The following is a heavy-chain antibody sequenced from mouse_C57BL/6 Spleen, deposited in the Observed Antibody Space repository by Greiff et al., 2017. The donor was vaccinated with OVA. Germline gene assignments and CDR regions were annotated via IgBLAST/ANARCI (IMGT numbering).Heavy chain of an antibody. V-gene: IGHV14-2*01. CDR1: GFNIKDYY. J-gene: IGHJ4*01. D-gene: IGHD1-1*01. CDR3: ARCYYGSSYVLYAMDY. CDR2: IDPEDGET. Sequence: VQLKQSGAELVKPGASVKLSRTASGFNIKDYYMHWVKQRTEQGLEWIGRIDPEDGETKYAPKFQGQATITADTSSNTAYLQLSSLTSEDTAVYYCARCYYGSSYVLYAMDYWGQGTSVTVSS.